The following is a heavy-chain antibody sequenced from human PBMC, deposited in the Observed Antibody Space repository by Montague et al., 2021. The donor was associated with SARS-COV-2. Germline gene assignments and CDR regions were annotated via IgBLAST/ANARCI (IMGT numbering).Heavy chain of an antibody. D-gene: IGHD4-23*01. J-gene: IGHJ3*02. CDR1: GGSISSRSYY. CDR2: ICYSGXT. Sequence: SETLSLTCTVSGGSISSRSYYWGWIRQPPGKGLEWIGSICYSGXTXYXXXXKXRVTISVDTSKNQFSLKLSSVTAADTAVYYCARLRGDYGGTYDTFDIWGQGTMVTVSS. CDR3: ARLRGDYGGTYDTFDI. V-gene: IGHV4-39*01.